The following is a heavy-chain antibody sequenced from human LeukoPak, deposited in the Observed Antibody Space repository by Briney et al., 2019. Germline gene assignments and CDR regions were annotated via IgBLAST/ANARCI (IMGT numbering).Heavy chain of an antibody. CDR3: ARDLGYSYGYGIIGVFDY. CDR2: IYYSGST. CDR1: GGSISSSSYY. Sequence: SETLSLTCTVSGGSISSSSYYWGWIRQPPGKGLEWIGGIYYSGSTYYNPSLKSRVTISVDTSKNQFSLKLSSVTAADTAVYYCARDLGYSYGYGIIGVFDYWGQGTLVTVSS. J-gene: IGHJ4*02. D-gene: IGHD5-18*01. V-gene: IGHV4-39*07.